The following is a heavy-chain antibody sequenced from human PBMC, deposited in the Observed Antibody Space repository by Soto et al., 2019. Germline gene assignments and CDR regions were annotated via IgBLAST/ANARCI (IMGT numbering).Heavy chain of an antibody. CDR2: ISAYNGNT. CDR3: ARVLVGALTYGAFDI. Sequence: ASVKVSCKASGYTFSTYGLSWVRQAPGQGLEWMGWISAYNGNTNYAQKLQGRVTMTTDTSTSTAYMELRSLRSDDTAVYYCARVLVGALTYGAFDIWGQGTMVSVSS. D-gene: IGHD1-26*01. CDR1: GYTFSTYG. J-gene: IGHJ3*02. V-gene: IGHV1-18*01.